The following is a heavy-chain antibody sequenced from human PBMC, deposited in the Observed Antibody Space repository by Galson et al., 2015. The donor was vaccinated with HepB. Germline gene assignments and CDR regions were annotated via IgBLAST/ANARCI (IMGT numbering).Heavy chain of an antibody. J-gene: IGHJ4*02. Sequence: SLRLSCAASGFTFSSYAMHWVRQAPGKGLEWVAVISYDGSNKYYADSVKGRFTISRDNSKNTLYLQMNSLRAEDTAVYYCAKDGAVTTLRYYFDYWGQGTLVTVSS. CDR2: ISYDGSNK. D-gene: IGHD4-17*01. CDR1: GFTFSSYA. V-gene: IGHV3-30*04. CDR3: AKDGAVTTLRYYFDY.